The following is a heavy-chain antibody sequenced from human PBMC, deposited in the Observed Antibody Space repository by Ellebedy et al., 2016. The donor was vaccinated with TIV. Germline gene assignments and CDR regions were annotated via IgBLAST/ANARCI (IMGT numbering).Heavy chain of an antibody. CDR2: VYYSGST. V-gene: IGHV4-61*01. CDR1: GGSVNSGSFY. Sequence: SETLSLXCTVSGGSVNSGSFYWSWIRQPPGKGLEWIGYVYYSGSTSYNPSLKSRVTISIDTSKNQFSLRLSSVTAADTAVYYCARSILSTLTSGWYRPMDVWGQGTTVAVSS. CDR3: ARSILSTLTSGWYRPMDV. D-gene: IGHD6-19*01. J-gene: IGHJ6*02.